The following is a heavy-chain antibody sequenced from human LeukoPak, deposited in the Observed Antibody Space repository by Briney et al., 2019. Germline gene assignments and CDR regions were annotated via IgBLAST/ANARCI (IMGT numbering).Heavy chain of an antibody. CDR3: AWRGYCSSTSCYDTYYYYYMDV. D-gene: IGHD2-2*01. CDR1: GFTFSSYW. J-gene: IGHJ6*03. CDR2: INTDGSST. Sequence: GGSLRLSCAASGFTFSSYWMHWVRQAPGKGLVWVSRINTDGSSTSYADSVKGRFTISRDNAKNTLYLQMNSLRAEDTAVYYCAWRGYCSSTSCYDTYYYYYMDVWGKGTTVTVSS. V-gene: IGHV3-74*01.